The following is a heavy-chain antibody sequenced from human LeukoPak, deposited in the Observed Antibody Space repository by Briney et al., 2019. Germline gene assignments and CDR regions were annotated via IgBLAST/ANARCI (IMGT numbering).Heavy chain of an antibody. V-gene: IGHV4-59*01. D-gene: IGHD2-15*01. Sequence: SETLSLTCTVSGGSISSYYWSWIRQPPGKGLEWIGYIYYSGSTNYNPSLKSRVTISVDTSKNQLSLKLSSVTAADTAVYYCANTYCSGGSCYPFDIWGQGTMVTVSS. CDR2: IYYSGST. J-gene: IGHJ3*02. CDR3: ANTYCSGGSCYPFDI. CDR1: GGSISSYY.